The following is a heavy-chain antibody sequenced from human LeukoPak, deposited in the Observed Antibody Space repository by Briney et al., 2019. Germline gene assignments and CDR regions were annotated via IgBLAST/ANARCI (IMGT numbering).Heavy chain of an antibody. D-gene: IGHD2-21*01. Sequence: SETLSLTCAVYGGSFSGYYWSWIRQPPGKGLEWIGEINHSGSTNYNPSLKSRVTISVDTSKNQFSLKLSSVTAADTAVYYCASLARSSRRLWSDAFDIWGQGTMVTVSS. V-gene: IGHV4-34*01. CDR1: GGSFSGYY. J-gene: IGHJ3*02. CDR2: INHSGST. CDR3: ASLARSSRRLWSDAFDI.